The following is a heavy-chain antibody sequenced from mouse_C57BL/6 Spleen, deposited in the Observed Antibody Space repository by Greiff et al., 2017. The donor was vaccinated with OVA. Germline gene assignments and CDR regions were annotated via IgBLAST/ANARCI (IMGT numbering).Heavy chain of an antibody. CDR3: ARGTETDGAMDY. CDR1: GYTFTSYW. D-gene: IGHD1-2*01. Sequence: QVQLQQPGAELVKPGASVKLSCKASGYTFTSYWMQWVKQRPGQGLEWIGEIDPSDSYTNYNQKFKGKATLTVDTSSSTAYMQLSSLTSEDSAVYYCARGTETDGAMDYWGQGTSVTVSA. V-gene: IGHV1-50*01. CDR2: IDPSDSYT. J-gene: IGHJ4*01.